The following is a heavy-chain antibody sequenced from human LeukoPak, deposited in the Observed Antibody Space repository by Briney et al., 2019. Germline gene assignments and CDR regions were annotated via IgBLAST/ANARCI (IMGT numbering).Heavy chain of an antibody. CDR3: VRGGRRTLVVVATKGGVDY. Sequence: GRSLRLSCAASGFTSSSYAMHWVRQAPGKGLEWVAVISYDGSNKYYADSVKGRFTISRDNSKNTLYLQMNSLRAEDTAVYYCVRGGRRTLVVVATKGGVDYWGQGTLVTVSS. D-gene: IGHD2-15*01. V-gene: IGHV3-30*04. CDR1: GFTSSSYA. CDR2: ISYDGSNK. J-gene: IGHJ4*02.